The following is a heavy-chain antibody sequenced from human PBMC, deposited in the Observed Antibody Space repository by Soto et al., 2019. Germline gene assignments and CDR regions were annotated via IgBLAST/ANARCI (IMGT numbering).Heavy chain of an antibody. CDR1: GDSVSRNSAA. CDR2: TYYRSKWYN. V-gene: IGHV6-1*01. Sequence: SQTLSLTCVISGDSVSRNSAAGNWIRQSPSRGLEWLGRTYYRSKWYNDYAVSVKSRITINPDTSKNQFSLQLNSVTPEDTAVYYCARAGVMPGSISIDYWGQGTLVTVSS. D-gene: IGHD1-26*01. J-gene: IGHJ4*02. CDR3: ARAGVMPGSISIDY.